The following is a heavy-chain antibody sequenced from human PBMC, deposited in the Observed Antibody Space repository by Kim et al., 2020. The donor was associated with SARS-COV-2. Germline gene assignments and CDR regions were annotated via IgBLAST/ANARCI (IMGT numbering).Heavy chain of an antibody. Sequence: GGSLRLSCAASGFTFSSYDMHWVRQATGKGLEWVSAIGTAGDTYYPGSVKGRFTISRENAKNSLYLQMNSLRAGDTAVYYCARDRGRVDTAMGMDVWGQGTTVTVSS. D-gene: IGHD5-18*01. CDR3: ARDRGRVDTAMGMDV. CDR1: GFTFSSYD. J-gene: IGHJ6*02. CDR2: IGTAGDT. V-gene: IGHV3-13*04.